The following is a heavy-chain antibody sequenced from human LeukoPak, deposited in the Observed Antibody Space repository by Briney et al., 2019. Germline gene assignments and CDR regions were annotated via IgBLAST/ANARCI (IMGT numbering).Heavy chain of an antibody. J-gene: IGHJ5*02. CDR3: ARGEVVVVPAAIRFDP. CDR1: GGPHSRSNYY. CDR2: IYHSGST. V-gene: IGHV4-39*07. Sequence: PSEALSLTCPVSGGPHSRSNYYWGWIRQPPGKGPEGIGSIYHSGSTYYNPSLKSRVTISVDTSQNQFSLKLSSVTAADTAVYYCARGEVVVVPAAIRFDPWGQGTLVTVSS. D-gene: IGHD2-2*01.